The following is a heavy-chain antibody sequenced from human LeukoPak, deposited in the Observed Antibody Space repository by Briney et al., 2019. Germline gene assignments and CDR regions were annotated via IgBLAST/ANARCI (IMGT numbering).Heavy chain of an antibody. CDR2: IYTSGST. J-gene: IGHJ4*02. V-gene: IGHV4-59*10. Sequence: SETLSLTGAGEGVSFSGFYWICIRQPAGNGLECIGRIYTSGSTNYIPSLKSRATTSLTTSKHQFSLNLSSVTAVDTAVYYCAPSIDFDYGDYYFDSWGEGAVVTISS. D-gene: IGHD4-17*01. CDR3: APSIDFDYGDYYFDS. CDR1: GVSFSGFY.